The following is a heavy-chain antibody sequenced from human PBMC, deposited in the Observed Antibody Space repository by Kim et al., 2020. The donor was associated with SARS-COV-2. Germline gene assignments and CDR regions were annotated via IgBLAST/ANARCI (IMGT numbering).Heavy chain of an antibody. CDR1: GGSISSYY. CDR2: IYYSGST. V-gene: IGHV4-59*01. J-gene: IGHJ4*01. Sequence: SETLSLTCAVSGGSISSYYWSWIRQPPGKGLEWIGDIYYSGSTNYNPSLKSRVTISVDTSKNQFSLKLSSVTAADTAVYYCARGLGVGYPHTGALNYLD. CDR3: ARGLGVGYPHTGALNYLD. D-gene: IGHD3-16*01.